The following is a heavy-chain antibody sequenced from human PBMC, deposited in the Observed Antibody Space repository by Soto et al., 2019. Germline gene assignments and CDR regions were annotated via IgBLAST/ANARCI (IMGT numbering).Heavy chain of an antibody. J-gene: IGHJ2*01. CDR1: GFTFRSYA. V-gene: IGHV3-30-3*01. CDR2: ISYDGSNK. CDR3: ARPLWRDDYNWGYFDL. D-gene: IGHD4-4*01. Sequence: QVPLVESGGGVVQPGRSLRLSCAASGFTFRSYAMHWVRQAPGKGLEWVAVISYDGSNKYYGDSVKGRFTISRDNSKSTLYLQMSSLRAEDTAVYYCARPLWRDDYNWGYFDLWGRGTLVTVSS.